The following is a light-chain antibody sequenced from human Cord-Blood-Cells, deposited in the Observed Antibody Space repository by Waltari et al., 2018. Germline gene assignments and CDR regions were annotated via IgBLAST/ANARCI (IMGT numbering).Light chain of an antibody. J-gene: IGLJ1*01. V-gene: IGLV2-14*01. CDR3: SSYTSSSTYV. CDR1: SSDVGGYNY. Sequence: QSPLTQPVSASGSPGQSITISCPGTSSDVGGYNYVSWYQQHPGKAPKLMIYDVSNRPSGVSNRFSGSKSGNMASLTISGLQAEDEADYYCSSYTSSSTYVFGTGTKVTVL. CDR2: DVS.